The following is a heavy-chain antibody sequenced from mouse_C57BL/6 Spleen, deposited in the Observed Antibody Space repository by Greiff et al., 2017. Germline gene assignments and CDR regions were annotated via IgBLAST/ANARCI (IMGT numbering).Heavy chain of an antibody. Sequence: VMLVESGAELAKPGASVKLSCKASGYTFTSYWMHWVKQRPGQGLAWIGYINPSSGYTKYNQKFKDKATLTADKSSSTAYMQLSSLTCEDSAVYYCARSYDGYSLYYFDYWGQGTTLTVSS. CDR2: INPSSGYT. D-gene: IGHD2-3*01. CDR1: GYTFTSYW. J-gene: IGHJ2*01. V-gene: IGHV1-7*01. CDR3: ARSYDGYSLYYFDY.